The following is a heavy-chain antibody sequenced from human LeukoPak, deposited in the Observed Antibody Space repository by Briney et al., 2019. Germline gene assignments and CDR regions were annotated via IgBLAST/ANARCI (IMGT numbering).Heavy chain of an antibody. Sequence: SETLSLTCGVSGGAFSDYYWSWIRQAPGKGLEWIGEMIQSGSSNYNPSLRSRVTISGDTSRNQFSLKLNSLTAADTAVYYCSGGNIVATIDFWGQGILVTVSS. CDR3: SGGNIVATIDF. V-gene: IGHV4-34*01. CDR1: GGAFSDYY. J-gene: IGHJ4*02. D-gene: IGHD5-12*01. CDR2: MIQSGSS.